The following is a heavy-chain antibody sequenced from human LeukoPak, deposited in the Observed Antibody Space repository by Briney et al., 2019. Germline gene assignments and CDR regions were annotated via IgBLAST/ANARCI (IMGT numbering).Heavy chain of an antibody. CDR1: GGSISTYY. CDR3: ARSDPNGYWYFDL. Sequence: PSETLSLICTVSGGSISTYYWYWLRQPPGKGLEYIGYIYYSGSTNYNSSLKSRVTISVDTSKNQFSLKLSSVTAADTAVYHCARSDPNGYWYFDLWGRGTLVTVSS. CDR2: IYYSGST. J-gene: IGHJ2*01. V-gene: IGHV4-59*01. D-gene: IGHD2-8*01.